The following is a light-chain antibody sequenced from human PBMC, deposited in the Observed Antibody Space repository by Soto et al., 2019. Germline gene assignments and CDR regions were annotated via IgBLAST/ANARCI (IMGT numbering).Light chain of an antibody. CDR2: DAS. J-gene: IGKJ4*01. CDR3: QQYNQWPRAT. V-gene: IGKV3-15*01. CDR1: QSINTY. Sequence: ENVLTQSPATLPLSPGEGATLSCRASQSINTYLAWYQQKPGQAPRLLIYDASTRATGVPARFSGSGSETEFNITISSLQSEDFAFYYCQQYNQWPRATFGGGTKVDI.